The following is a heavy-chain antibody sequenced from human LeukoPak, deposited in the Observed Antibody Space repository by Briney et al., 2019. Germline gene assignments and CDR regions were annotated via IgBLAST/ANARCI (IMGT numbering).Heavy chain of an antibody. J-gene: IGHJ6*04. Sequence: GGSLRLSCAASGFTFSSHSMNWVRQAPGKGLKWLSSISSSSSYIYYPDSVKGLFIISRDNAKNSLYLQMNSLRVEDTAVYYYARCTMVRGVIHYGMDVWGKGTTVTVSS. V-gene: IGHV3-21*01. D-gene: IGHD3-10*01. CDR2: ISSSSSYI. CDR1: GFTFSSHS. CDR3: ARCTMVRGVIHYGMDV.